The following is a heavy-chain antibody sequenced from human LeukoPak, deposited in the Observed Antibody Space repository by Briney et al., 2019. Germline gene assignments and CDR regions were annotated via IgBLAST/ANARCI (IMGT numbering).Heavy chain of an antibody. CDR1: GFTFSNYS. V-gene: IGHV3-21*01. CDR3: ARVIATRRHYYFDY. Sequence: GGSLRLSCATSGFTFSNYSMNWIRQAPGKGLEWVSSITSGSRYIYYPDSVKGRFTISRDNAKNSLYLQMNSLRAEDTAVYYCARVIATRRHYYFDYWGQGALVTVSS. CDR2: ITSGSRYI. J-gene: IGHJ4*02. D-gene: IGHD2-15*01.